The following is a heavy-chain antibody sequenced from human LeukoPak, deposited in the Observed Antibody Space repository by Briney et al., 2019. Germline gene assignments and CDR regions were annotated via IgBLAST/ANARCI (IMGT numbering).Heavy chain of an antibody. J-gene: IGHJ6*02. D-gene: IGHD5-12*01. Sequence: GGSLRLSCAASGFTFKTYTMHWVRQAPGMGLEWVSSISSSSSYIFYADSVKGRFTISRDDAKNSLYLQMSSLRAEDAAVYYCARVRSGYSGYDPRYYYYGMDVWGQGTTVTVSS. CDR1: GFTFKTYT. V-gene: IGHV3-21*01. CDR2: ISSSSSYI. CDR3: ARVRSGYSGYDPRYYYYGMDV.